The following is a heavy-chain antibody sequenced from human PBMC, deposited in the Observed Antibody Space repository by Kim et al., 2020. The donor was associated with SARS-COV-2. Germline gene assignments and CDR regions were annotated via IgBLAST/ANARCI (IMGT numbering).Heavy chain of an antibody. CDR1: GGTFSSYA. CDR3: ARGKRYYGSGSYYIGREVGFYGMDV. Sequence: SVKVSCKASGGTFSSYAISWVRQAPGQGLEWMGGIIPIFGTANYAQKFQGRVTITADESTSTAYMELSSLRSEDTAVYYCARGKRYYGSGSYYIGREVGFYGMDVWGQGTTVTVSS. D-gene: IGHD3-10*01. CDR2: IIPIFGTA. J-gene: IGHJ6*02. V-gene: IGHV1-69*13.